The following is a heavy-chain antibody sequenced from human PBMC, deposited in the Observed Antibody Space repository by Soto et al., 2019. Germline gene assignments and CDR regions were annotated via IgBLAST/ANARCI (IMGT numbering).Heavy chain of an antibody. CDR2: IYYSGST. D-gene: IGHD2-15*01. J-gene: IGHJ5*02. V-gene: IGHV4-31*03. CDR3: ARVRYCSGGSCYPRFDP. CDR1: GGSISSGGYY. Sequence: QVQLQESGPGLVKPSQTLSLTCTVSGGSISSGGYYWSWIRQHPGKGLEGIGYIYYSGSTYYNPSLKRRVTISVDTSKNQFSLKLSSVTAADTAVYYCARVRYCSGGSCYPRFDPWGQGTLVTVSS.